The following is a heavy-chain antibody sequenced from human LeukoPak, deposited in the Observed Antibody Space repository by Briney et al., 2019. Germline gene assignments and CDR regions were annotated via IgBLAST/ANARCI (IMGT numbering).Heavy chain of an antibody. J-gene: IGHJ3*02. D-gene: IGHD3-22*01. CDR1: GYTLTELS. V-gene: IGHV1-24*01. CDR2: FDPEDGET. CDR3: AAITMIDDAFDI. Sequence: GASVKVSCKVSGYTLTELSMHWVRQAPGKGLEWMGGFDPEDGETIYAQKFQGRVTMTEDTSTDTAYMELSSLRSEDTAVYHCAAITMIDDAFDIWGQGTMVTVSS.